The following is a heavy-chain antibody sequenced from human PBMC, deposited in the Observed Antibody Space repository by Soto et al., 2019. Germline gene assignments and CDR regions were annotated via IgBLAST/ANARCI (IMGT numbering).Heavy chain of an antibody. J-gene: IGHJ6*02. CDR1: GYSFSDYF. CDR3: ARIKWGLNYYNGMDV. D-gene: IGHD1-26*01. V-gene: IGHV1-2*02. Sequence: QVQLVQSGAEVKKSGASVKVSSKPSGYSFSDYFIQWVRQAPGQGLEWVAWINPNTAATNYAKKFQGRVSLTWDTSSTTAYMELTRLRPDDTAVYYCARIKWGLNYYNGMDVWGQGPTVLVSS. CDR2: INPNTAAT.